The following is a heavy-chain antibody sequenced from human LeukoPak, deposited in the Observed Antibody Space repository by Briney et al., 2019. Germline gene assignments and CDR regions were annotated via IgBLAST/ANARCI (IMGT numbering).Heavy chain of an antibody. CDR1: GYSISSGYY. V-gene: IGHV4-38-2*02. J-gene: IGHJ3*02. CDR3: ARHLLQHAFDI. CDR2: IYHSGST. D-gene: IGHD1-26*01. Sequence: SETLSLTCTVSGYSISSGYYWGWIRPPPGKGLEWIGSIYHSGSTYYNPSLKSRVTISVDTSKNQFSLKLSSVTAADTAAYYCARHLLQHAFDIWGQGTMVTVSS.